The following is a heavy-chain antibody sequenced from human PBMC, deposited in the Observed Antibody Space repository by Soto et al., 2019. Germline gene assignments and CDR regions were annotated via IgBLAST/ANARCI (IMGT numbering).Heavy chain of an antibody. CDR1: GFSFSNYA. CDR2: VTAGGSST. J-gene: IGHJ4*02. CDR3: ATTWQAGRGYFDY. V-gene: IGHV3-23*01. D-gene: IGHD3-10*01. Sequence: GGSLRLSCAASGFSFSNYAMSWIRQPPGKGLEWVSSVTAGGSSTNYADSVKGRFTISRDNSRNTLYLQMNSLRAEDTALYYCATTWQAGRGYFDYWGRGXLVTVYS.